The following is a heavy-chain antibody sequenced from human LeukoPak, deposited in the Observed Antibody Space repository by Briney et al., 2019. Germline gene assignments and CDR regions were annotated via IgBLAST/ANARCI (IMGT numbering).Heavy chain of an antibody. J-gene: IGHJ4*02. CDR3: ARGSWFGYSYGYWY. Sequence: ETLSLTCAVYGGSFSGYYWSWIRQPPGKGLEWIVEINHSGSTHYNPSLKSRVTISVDTSKNQFSLKLSSVTAADTAVYYCARGSWFGYSYGYWYWGQGTLVTVSS. V-gene: IGHV4-34*01. CDR1: GGSFSGYY. CDR2: INHSGST. D-gene: IGHD5-18*01.